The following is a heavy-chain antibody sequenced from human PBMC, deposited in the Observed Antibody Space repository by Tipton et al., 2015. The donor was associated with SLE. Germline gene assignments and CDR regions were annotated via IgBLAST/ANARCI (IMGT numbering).Heavy chain of an antibody. J-gene: IGHJ4*02. CDR2: INGDGNLI. V-gene: IGHV3-74*01. CDR1: GFTFRNYW. D-gene: IGHD6-13*01. CDR3: ASVRGSSWFYFDY. Sequence: SLRLSCAGSGFTFRNYWMNWVRQAPGKGLVWVSRINGDGNLITYADTVKGRFTISRDNAKDTLYLQMNSLRAEDTAVYYCASVRGSSWFYFDYWGQGTLVTVPS.